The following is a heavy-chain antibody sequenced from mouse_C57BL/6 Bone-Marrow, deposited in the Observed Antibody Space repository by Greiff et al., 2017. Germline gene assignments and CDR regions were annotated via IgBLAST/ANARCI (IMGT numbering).Heavy chain of an antibody. CDR3: ARSTNFDY. J-gene: IGHJ2*01. CDR2: IYPGSGNT. CDR1: GYTFTDYY. V-gene: IGHV1-76*01. Sequence: VMLVESGAELVRPGASVKLSCKASGYTFTDYYINWVKQRPGQGLDWIAKIYPGSGNTYYNEKFKGKATLTAEKSSSTAYKQLSSLTSEDSAVYCCARSTNFDYWGQGTTLTVSS.